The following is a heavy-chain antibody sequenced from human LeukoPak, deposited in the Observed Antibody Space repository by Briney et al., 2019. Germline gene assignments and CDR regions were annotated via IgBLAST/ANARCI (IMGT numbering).Heavy chain of an antibody. V-gene: IGHV3-30-3*01. Sequence: GSSLRLSCVASGFTSGFTFSYYAMHSVRQAPGKGLEWVAFISNDGGNRYFANSVKGRFTISRDNSKNTVYLQMNSLGAEDTAVYYCADSDGYYYDVWGQGTLVTVS. CDR1: GFTFSYYA. CDR2: ISNDGGNR. D-gene: IGHD2-15*01. CDR3: ADSDGYYYDV. J-gene: IGHJ4*02.